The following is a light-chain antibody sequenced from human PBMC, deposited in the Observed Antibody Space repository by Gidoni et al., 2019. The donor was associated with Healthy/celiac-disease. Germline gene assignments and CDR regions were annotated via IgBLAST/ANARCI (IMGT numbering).Light chain of an antibody. CDR1: QSVSSSY. CDR3: QQYGSSPPIT. J-gene: IGKJ3*01. CDR2: GAS. Sequence: ESVLTQSPGTLSLSPGERATLSCRASQSVSSSYLAWYQQKPGQAPRLLIYGASSRATGIPDRFSDSGSGTDFTLTISRLEPEDFAVYYCQQYGSSPPITFGPGTKVDIK. V-gene: IGKV3-20*01.